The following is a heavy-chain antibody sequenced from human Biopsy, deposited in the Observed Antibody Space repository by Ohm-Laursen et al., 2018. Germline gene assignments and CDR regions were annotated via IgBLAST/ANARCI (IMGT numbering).Heavy chain of an antibody. J-gene: IGHJ4*02. CDR1: GDSISSYY. CDR3: ARVGAGAPSIDYFDY. D-gene: IGHD1-26*01. V-gene: IGHV4-59*01. CDR2: VYYTGST. Sequence: SETLSLTCPVSGDSISSYYWSWIRQPPGKGLQWIGYVYYTGSTDYNPSLRSRVTISVDRSKNQFSLELSSVTAADTAVYYCARVGAGAPSIDYFDYWGQGALVTVSS.